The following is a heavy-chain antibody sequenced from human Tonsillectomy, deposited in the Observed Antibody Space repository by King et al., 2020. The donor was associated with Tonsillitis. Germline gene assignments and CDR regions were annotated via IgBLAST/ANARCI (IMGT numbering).Heavy chain of an antibody. D-gene: IGHD2-15*01. V-gene: IGHV1-69*04. J-gene: IGHJ6*03. Sequence: QLVQSGAEVKKPGSSVKVSCKTSGGTFSNYTISWVRQAPGQGLEWMGRIIVSLGITNYSQKFLGRITMTADISTSTADMELSSLRAADTAVYYSARDAGYCSGGSCFGYYFYYMDVWGKGTTVTVSS. CDR3: ARDAGYCSGGSCFGYYFYYMDV. CDR1: GGTFSNYT. CDR2: IIVSLGIT.